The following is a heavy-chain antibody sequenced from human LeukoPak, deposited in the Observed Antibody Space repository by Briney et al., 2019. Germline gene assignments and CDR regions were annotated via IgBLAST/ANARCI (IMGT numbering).Heavy chain of an antibody. CDR3: AKDRWTEVDAFDI. J-gene: IGHJ3*02. V-gene: IGHV3-30*02. CDR1: GFTFSSYG. CDR2: IRYDGSNK. Sequence: GGSLRPSCAASGFTFSSYGMHWVRQAPGKGLEWVAFIRYDGSNKYYADSVKGRFTISRDNSKNTLYLQMNSLRDEDAGVYYCAKDRWTEVDAFDIWGQGTMVTVSS. D-gene: IGHD1-1*01.